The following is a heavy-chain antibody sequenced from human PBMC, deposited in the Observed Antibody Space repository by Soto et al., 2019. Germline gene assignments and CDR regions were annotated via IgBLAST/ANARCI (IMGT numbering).Heavy chain of an antibody. CDR2: IIPIFGTA. Sequence: SVKVSCKASGGTFSSYAISWVRQAPGQGLEWMGGIIPIFGTANYAQKFQGRVTITADESTSTAYMELSSLRSEDTAVYYCARKAFWSGYRDPYNRFDPWGQGTLVTVSS. V-gene: IGHV1-69*13. CDR3: ARKAFWSGYRDPYNRFDP. D-gene: IGHD3-3*01. J-gene: IGHJ5*02. CDR1: GGTFSSYA.